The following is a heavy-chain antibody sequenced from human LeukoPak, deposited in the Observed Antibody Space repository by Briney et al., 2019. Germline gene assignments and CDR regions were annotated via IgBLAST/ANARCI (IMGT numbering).Heavy chain of an antibody. CDR3: ARKPYDYVWGSYRSYFDY. V-gene: IGHV4-39*07. D-gene: IGHD3-16*02. CDR1: GASISSGSNY. Sequence: SETLSLTCSVSGASISSGSNYWGWIRQPPGKTLEWIGSIYSSGSTYYNSSLQSRVIIIIDTPQNHLSLPLSSVTAADTAVYYCARKPYDYVWGSYRSYFDYWRQGTLVTVSS. CDR2: IYSSGST. J-gene: IGHJ4*02.